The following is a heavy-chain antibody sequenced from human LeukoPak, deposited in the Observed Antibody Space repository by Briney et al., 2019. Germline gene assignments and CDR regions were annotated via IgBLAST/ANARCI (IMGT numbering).Heavy chain of an antibody. J-gene: IGHJ4*02. Sequence: ASVKVSCKASGYTFTSYDINWVRQATGQGLEWMGWMNPNSGNTGYAQKFQGRVTMTRNTSISTAYMELSSLRSEDTAVYYCARGRGPVGARRFDYWGQGTLVTVSS. CDR3: ARGRGPVGARRFDY. CDR1: GYTFTSYD. CDR2: MNPNSGNT. V-gene: IGHV1-8*01. D-gene: IGHD1-26*01.